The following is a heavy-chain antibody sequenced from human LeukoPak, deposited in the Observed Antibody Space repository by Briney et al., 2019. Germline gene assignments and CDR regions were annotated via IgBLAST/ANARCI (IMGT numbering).Heavy chain of an antibody. J-gene: IGHJ2*01. CDR1: GDSINSHY. CDR3: ARFRGNDWYFDL. V-gene: IGHV4-59*11. CDR2: VYYSGST. D-gene: IGHD4-23*01. Sequence: SETLSLTCSFSGDSINSHYWSWIRQPPGKGLEGIGQVYYSGSTDYNPSLKSRVTISVDTSKNEFSLKLNSVTTADTAVYYCARFRGNDWYFDLWGRGTLVSVSS.